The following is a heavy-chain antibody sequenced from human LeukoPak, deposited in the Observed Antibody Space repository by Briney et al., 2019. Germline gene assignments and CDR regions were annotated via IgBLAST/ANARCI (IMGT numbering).Heavy chain of an antibody. D-gene: IGHD3-22*01. V-gene: IGHV4-59*01. CDR1: GGSISSYY. CDR3: ARSNKYDSSWDDYFDY. Sequence: PSETLSLTCTVSGGSISSYYWSWIRQPPGKGLEWIGYIYYSGTTNYNPSLKSRVPKPEDTSKNQFSLKLRSVTASDTAVYYCARSNKYDSSWDDYFDYWGQGTLVTVSS. J-gene: IGHJ4*01. CDR2: IYYSGTT.